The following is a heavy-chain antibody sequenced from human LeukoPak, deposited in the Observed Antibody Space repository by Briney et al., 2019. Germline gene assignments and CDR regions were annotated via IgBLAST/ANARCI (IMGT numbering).Heavy chain of an antibody. J-gene: IGHJ5*02. V-gene: IGHV4-38-2*02. Sequence: SETLSLTCTVSSYSISSGYYWGWIRQPPGKGLEWIGSIYHSGTTYYNSSLKSRLTISVDTSKNQFSLKLSSVTTADTAVYYCARVPHGETIFGVVLYWFDPWGQGTLVTVFS. CDR1: SYSISSGYY. CDR3: ARVPHGETIFGVVLYWFDP. CDR2: IYHSGTT. D-gene: IGHD3-3*01.